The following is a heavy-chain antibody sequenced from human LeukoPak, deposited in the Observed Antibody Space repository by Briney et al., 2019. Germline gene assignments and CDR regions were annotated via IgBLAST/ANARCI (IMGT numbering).Heavy chain of an antibody. V-gene: IGHV3-15*01. CDR3: TTVSDYGDYVDY. CDR2: IKSKTDGGTT. Sequence: PGGSLRLSCAASGFTFSNAWMSWVRQAPGKGLEWVGRIKSKTDGGTTDYAAPVKGRSTISRDDSKNTLYLQMNSLKTEDTAVYYCTTVSDYGDYVDYWGQGTLVTVSS. CDR1: GFTFSNAW. D-gene: IGHD4-17*01. J-gene: IGHJ4*02.